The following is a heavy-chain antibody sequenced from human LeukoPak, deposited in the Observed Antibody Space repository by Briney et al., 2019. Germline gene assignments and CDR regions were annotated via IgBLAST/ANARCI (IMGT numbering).Heavy chain of an antibody. Sequence: SETLSLTCTVSGGSISSSSYYWGWIRQPPGKGLEWIGSIYCSGSTYYNPSLKSRVTISVDTSKNQFSLKLSSVTAADTAVYYCARRSGVAVWSWFDPWGQGTLVTVSS. CDR1: GGSISSSSYY. CDR3: ARRSGVAVWSWFDP. D-gene: IGHD3-3*01. V-gene: IGHV4-39*01. J-gene: IGHJ5*02. CDR2: IYCSGST.